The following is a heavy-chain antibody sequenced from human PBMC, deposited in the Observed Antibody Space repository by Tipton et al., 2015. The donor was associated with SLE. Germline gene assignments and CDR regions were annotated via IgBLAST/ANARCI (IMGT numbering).Heavy chain of an antibody. CDR2: MYYSGST. Sequence: TLSLTCTVSGGSISSYYWSWIRQPPGKGLEWIGYMYYSGSTKYNPSLKSRVTISVDTSKNQFSLKLSSVTAADTAVYYCARIAGFSNVWNLYYCMDVWGKGTTVTVSS. CDR1: GGSISSYY. V-gene: IGHV4-59*01. D-gene: IGHD6-19*01. J-gene: IGHJ6*03. CDR3: ARIAGFSNVWNLYYCMDV.